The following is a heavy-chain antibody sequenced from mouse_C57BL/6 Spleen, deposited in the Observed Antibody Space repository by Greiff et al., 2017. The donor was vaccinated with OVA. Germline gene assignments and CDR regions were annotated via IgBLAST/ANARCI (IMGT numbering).Heavy chain of an antibody. CDR1: GYTFTDYY. J-gene: IGHJ2*01. CDR3: ARCPITTVVGFDY. D-gene: IGHD1-1*01. CDR2: INPNNGGT. Sequence: VQLQQSGPELVKPGASVKISCKASGYTFTDYYMNWVKQSHGKSLEWIGDINPNNGGTSYNQKFKGKATLTVDKSSSTAYMELRSLTSEDSAVYYCARCPITTVVGFDYWGQGTTLTVSS. V-gene: IGHV1-26*01.